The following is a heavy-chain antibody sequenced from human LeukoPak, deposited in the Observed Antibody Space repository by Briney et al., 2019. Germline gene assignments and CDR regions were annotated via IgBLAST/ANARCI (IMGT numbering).Heavy chain of an antibody. CDR2: IISSSSYI. CDR1: GFTFSSYS. J-gene: IGHJ4*02. Sequence: RPGGSLRLSRAASGFTFSSYSMNWVRQAPGEGLEWVSSIISSSSYIYYADSVKGRFTNSRDNAKNSLYLQKNSLRAEDTAVYYCASDHDYWGQGTLVTVSS. CDR3: ASDHDY. V-gene: IGHV3-21*01.